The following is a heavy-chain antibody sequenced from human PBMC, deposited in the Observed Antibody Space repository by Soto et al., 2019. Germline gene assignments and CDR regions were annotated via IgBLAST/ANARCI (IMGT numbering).Heavy chain of an antibody. CDR1: GGSISSYY. D-gene: IGHD3-22*01. J-gene: IGHJ4*02. V-gene: IGHV4-4*07. Sequence: SETLSLTCTVSGGSISSYYWSWIRQPAGKGLEWIGRIYTSGSTNYNPSLKSRVTMSVDTSKNQFSLKLSSVTAADTAVYYCARDSVDDSSGYYQNYFDYWGQGTLVTVSS. CDR2: IYTSGST. CDR3: ARDSVDDSSGYYQNYFDY.